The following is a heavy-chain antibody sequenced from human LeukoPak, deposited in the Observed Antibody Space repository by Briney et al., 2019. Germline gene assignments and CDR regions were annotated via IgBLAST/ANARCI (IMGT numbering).Heavy chain of an antibody. J-gene: IGHJ4*02. CDR2: IYYSGST. CDR3: ARATYYYDSSGYYYFDH. Sequence: SETLSLTCAVSGGSISNYYWSWIRQPPGKGLEWIGYIYYSGSTNYNPSLKSRVTISVDTSKNQFSLKLSSVTAADTAVYYCARATYYYDSSGYYYFDHWGQGTLVTVSS. CDR1: GGSISNYY. V-gene: IGHV4-59*01. D-gene: IGHD3-22*01.